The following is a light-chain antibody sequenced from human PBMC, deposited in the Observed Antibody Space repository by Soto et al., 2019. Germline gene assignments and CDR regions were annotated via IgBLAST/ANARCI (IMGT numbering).Light chain of an antibody. V-gene: IGKV1-5*03. CDR3: QEYNTYSYT. CDR2: KAS. Sequence: DIQMTQSPSTLSASVGDRVTVTCRASQSISNWLAWYQQKPGKAPKLLIYKASSLESGVPSRFSGSGSGTEFTLTISSPQPDDFATYYCQEYNTYSYTFGQGTKVDIK. CDR1: QSISNW. J-gene: IGKJ2*01.